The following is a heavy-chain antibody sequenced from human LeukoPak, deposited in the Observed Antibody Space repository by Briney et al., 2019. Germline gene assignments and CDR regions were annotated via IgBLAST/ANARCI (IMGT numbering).Heavy chain of an antibody. J-gene: IGHJ4*02. V-gene: IGHV3-21*01. D-gene: IGHD3-22*01. Sequence: GGSLRLSCAASGFTLSSYSMNCVRQAPGKGLEWGSSISSSSSYIYYADSVKVRFTISRDNAKKSLYLQMNSLRAEDTAVYYCVRDWGYDSSGYWQKYFDTWGQGTLVTVSS. CDR2: ISSSSSYI. CDR3: VRDWGYDSSGYWQKYFDT. CDR1: GFTLSSYS.